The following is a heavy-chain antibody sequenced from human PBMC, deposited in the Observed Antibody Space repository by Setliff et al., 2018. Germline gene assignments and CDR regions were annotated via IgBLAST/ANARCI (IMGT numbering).Heavy chain of an antibody. V-gene: IGHV1-18*01. CDR3: ARAGRNNYDSSGYYYDLYYYNYMDV. CDR2: ISGSTDNT. D-gene: IGHD3-22*01. Sequence: GASVKVSCKASGYTSLNYGISWVRQAPGQGLEWMGWISGSTDNTNYAQKFRGRVTLTKDTSTNTKYMELRSLGSDDTAVYYCARAGRNNYDSSGYYYDLYYYNYMDVWGKGTTVTVSS. J-gene: IGHJ6*03. CDR1: GYTSLNYG.